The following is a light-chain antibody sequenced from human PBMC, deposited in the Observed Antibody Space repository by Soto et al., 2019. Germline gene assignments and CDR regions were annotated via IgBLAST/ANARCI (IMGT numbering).Light chain of an antibody. CDR1: YSDVGGYKH. Sequence: QSVLTQPASVSASPGQSITISCIGSYSDVGGYKHVAWYQQYPGKAPKLIIYDATSRPSGMSSRFSGSKSGNTASLTISGLQADDEADYYCSSYAGSSNVFGTGTKVTVL. CDR3: SSYAGSSNV. J-gene: IGLJ1*01. V-gene: IGLV2-14*01. CDR2: DAT.